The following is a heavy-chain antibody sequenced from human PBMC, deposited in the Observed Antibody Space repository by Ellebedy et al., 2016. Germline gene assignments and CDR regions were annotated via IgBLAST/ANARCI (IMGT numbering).Heavy chain of an antibody. J-gene: IGHJ2*01. CDR2: IYHSGST. D-gene: IGHD2-15*01. V-gene: IGHV4-30-2*01. CDR1: GGSISSGGYS. Sequence: SETLSLTXAVPGGSISSGGYSWSWIRQPPGKGLEWIGYIYHSGSTYYNPSLKSRVTISVDRSKNQFSLKLSSVTAADTAVYYCARGGGYCSGGSCYQDWYFDLWGRGTLVTVSS. CDR3: ARGGGYCSGGSCYQDWYFDL.